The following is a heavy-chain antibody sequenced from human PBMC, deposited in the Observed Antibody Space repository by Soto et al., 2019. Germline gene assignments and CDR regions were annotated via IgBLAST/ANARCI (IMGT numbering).Heavy chain of an antibody. D-gene: IGHD7-27*01. J-gene: IGHJ4*02. V-gene: IGHV4-59*11. Sequence: QVQLQESGPGLVKPSETLSLTCTVSGGSINNHYWSWIRQPPGEGLAWIGYIDYTGATDYSPSLASRVTLSVDTSKNQFSLKLTSLTAADTAIYFCARANWYFDYWGQGTLVIVSS. CDR1: GGSINNHY. CDR2: IDYTGAT. CDR3: ARANWYFDY.